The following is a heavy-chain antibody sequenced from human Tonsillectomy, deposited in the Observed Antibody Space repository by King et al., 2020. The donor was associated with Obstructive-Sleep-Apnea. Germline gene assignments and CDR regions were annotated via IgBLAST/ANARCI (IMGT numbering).Heavy chain of an antibody. J-gene: IGHJ4*02. CDR1: GFSISFGFY. CDR3: ARVGAGGVLSLGEY. Sequence: VPLQESGPGLVKPSQTLSLTCSVSGFSISFGFYWGWIRQPPGKGLEWIGSIHHSGSTYYNPSLRSRVSMSIDTSNDQFSLQLSSVTATDTAGYYCARVGAGGVLSLGEYWGQGTLVIVSS. CDR2: IHHSGST. D-gene: IGHD3-16*01. V-gene: IGHV4-38-2*02.